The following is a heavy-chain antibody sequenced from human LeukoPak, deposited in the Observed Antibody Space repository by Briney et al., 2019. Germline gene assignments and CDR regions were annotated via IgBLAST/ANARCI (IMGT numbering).Heavy chain of an antibody. J-gene: IGHJ4*02. CDR1: GFTFSSYS. V-gene: IGHV3-21*01. Sequence: PGGSLRLSCAASGFTFSSYSMDWVRQAPGKGLEWVSSISSSSSYMYYADSVKGRFTISRDNAKNSLYLQMNSLRAEDMAVYYCARSSGYYFGFDYWGQGTLVTVSS. CDR3: ARSSGYYFGFDY. CDR2: ISSSSSYM. D-gene: IGHD3-22*01.